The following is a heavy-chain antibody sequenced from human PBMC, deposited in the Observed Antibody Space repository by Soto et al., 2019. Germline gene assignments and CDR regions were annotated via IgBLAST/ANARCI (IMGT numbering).Heavy chain of an antibody. CDR1: GGTFSSYA. D-gene: IGHD5-12*01. Sequence: QVQLVQSGAEVKKPGSSVKVSCKASGGTFSSYAISWVRQAPGQGLEWMGGIIPIFGTANYAQKFQGRVTITADESASAAYMELSSLRSEDTAVYYCASSVAKYFYDDMDVWGQGTTVTVSS. J-gene: IGHJ6*02. CDR2: IIPIFGTA. V-gene: IGHV1-69*12. CDR3: ASSVAKYFYDDMDV.